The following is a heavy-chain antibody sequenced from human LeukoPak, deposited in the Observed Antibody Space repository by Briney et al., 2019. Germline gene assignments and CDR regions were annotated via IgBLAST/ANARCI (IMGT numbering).Heavy chain of an antibody. V-gene: IGHV3-7*01. D-gene: IGHD1-26*01. CDR2: IKLDGSNK. CDR1: GFTFSNYW. J-gene: IGHJ3*02. CDR3: AKDRIVGATDDAFDI. Sequence: GGSLRLSCAASGFTFSNYWMSWVRQAPGKGLEWVANIKLDGSNKYYADSVKGRFTISRDNSKNTLYLQMNSLRAEDTAVYYCAKDRIVGATDDAFDIWGQGTMVTVSS.